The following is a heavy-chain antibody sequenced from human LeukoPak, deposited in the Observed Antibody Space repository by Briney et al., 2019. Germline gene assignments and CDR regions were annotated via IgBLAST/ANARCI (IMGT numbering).Heavy chain of an antibody. CDR1: GFTVSTNY. V-gene: IGHV3-66*01. CDR3: ARESNSGYYLSY. J-gene: IGHJ4*02. Sequence: GGSLRLSCAASGFTVSTNYMSWVRQAPGKGLEWVSVIYSGGRTYYADSVKGRLTISRDNSKDTLYLQMNSLRAEDTAVYYCARESNSGYYLSYWGQGTLVTVSS. CDR2: IYSGGRT. D-gene: IGHD3-22*01.